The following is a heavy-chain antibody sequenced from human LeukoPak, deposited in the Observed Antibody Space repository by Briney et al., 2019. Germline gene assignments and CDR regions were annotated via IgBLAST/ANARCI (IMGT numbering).Heavy chain of an antibody. V-gene: IGHV5-51*01. D-gene: IGHD6-13*01. CDR3: ARALAAAGIPIDY. CDR1: GYSFTSYW. Sequence: GESLKISCKGSGYSFTSYWIGWVRQMPGKGLEWMGIIYPGDSDTRYSPSFQGQVIISADKSISTAYLQWSSLKASDTAMYYCARALAAAGIPIDYWGQGTLVTVSS. J-gene: IGHJ4*02. CDR2: IYPGDSDT.